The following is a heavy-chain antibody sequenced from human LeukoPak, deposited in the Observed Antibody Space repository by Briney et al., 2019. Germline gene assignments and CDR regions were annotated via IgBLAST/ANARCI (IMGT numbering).Heavy chain of an antibody. CDR2: ISSSGSTI. CDR3: AKEQVAATRGNWFDP. CDR1: GFTFSDYY. Sequence: PGGSLRLSCAASGFTFSDYYMSWIRQAPGKGLEWVSYISSSGSTIYYADSVKGRFTISRDNAENSLYLQMNSLRAEDTALYYCAKEQVAATRGNWFDPWGQGTLVTVSS. J-gene: IGHJ5*02. D-gene: IGHD2-15*01. V-gene: IGHV3-11*01.